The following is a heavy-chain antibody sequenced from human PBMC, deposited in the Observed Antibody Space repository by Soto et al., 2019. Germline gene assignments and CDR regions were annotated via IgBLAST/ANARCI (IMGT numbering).Heavy chain of an antibody. Sequence: GGSLRLSCAASGFTFSSYSMNWVRQAPGKGLEWVSSISSSSIYIYYADSVKGRFTISRDNAKNSLYLQMNSLRAEDTAVYYCARGDIVVVPAAYDAFDIWGQGTMVTVSS. J-gene: IGHJ3*02. CDR2: ISSSSIYI. D-gene: IGHD2-2*01. CDR1: GFTFSSYS. CDR3: ARGDIVVVPAAYDAFDI. V-gene: IGHV3-21*01.